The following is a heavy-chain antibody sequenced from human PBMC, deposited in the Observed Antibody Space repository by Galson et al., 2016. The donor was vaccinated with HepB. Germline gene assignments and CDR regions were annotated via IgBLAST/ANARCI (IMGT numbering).Heavy chain of an antibody. D-gene: IGHD3-10*01. J-gene: IGHJ6*04. Sequence: SLRLSCAASGFTFSSYEMNWVRQAPGKGLEGVSYISSSGSTIYYADSVKGRFTISRDNSKNTLYLQMNSLRAEDTSTYYCVRQDFGYYGGDVWGKGTTVTVSS. CDR1: GFTFSSYE. CDR2: ISSSGSTI. CDR3: VRQDFGYYGGDV. V-gene: IGHV3-48*03.